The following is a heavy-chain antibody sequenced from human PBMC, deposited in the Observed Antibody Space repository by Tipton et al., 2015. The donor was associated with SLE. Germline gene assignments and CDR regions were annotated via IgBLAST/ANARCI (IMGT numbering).Heavy chain of an antibody. D-gene: IGHD3-9*01. CDR1: GFTFSNYA. V-gene: IGHV3-23*01. CDR2: ISGSGAST. Sequence: SLRLSCAASGFTFSNYAMTWVRQAPGKGLEWVSAISGSGASTYYADSVKGRFTISRDNSKNTLYLQMNSLRADDTAVYYCAKDRDFDWLAGFDHWGQGTLVTVSS. CDR3: AKDRDFDWLAGFDH. J-gene: IGHJ4*02.